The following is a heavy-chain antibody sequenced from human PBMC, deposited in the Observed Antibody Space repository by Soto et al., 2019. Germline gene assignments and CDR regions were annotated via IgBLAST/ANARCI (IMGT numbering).Heavy chain of an antibody. CDR2: IYYSGST. CDR3: ARHGRAVVTTTPFDY. CDR1: GGSISSGDYY. J-gene: IGHJ4*02. V-gene: IGHV4-39*01. D-gene: IGHD3-22*01. Sequence: PSETLSLTCTVSGGSISSGDYYWSWIRQPPGKGLEWIGSIYYSGSTYYNPSLKSRVTISVDTSKNQFSLKLSSVTAADTAVYYCARHGRAVVTTTPFDYWGQGTLVTVSS.